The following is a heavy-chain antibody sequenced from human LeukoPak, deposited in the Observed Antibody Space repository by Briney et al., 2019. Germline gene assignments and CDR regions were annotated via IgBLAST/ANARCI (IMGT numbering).Heavy chain of an antibody. V-gene: IGHV3-21*01. CDR1: GFTFSSYS. J-gene: IGHJ3*02. CDR3: ARDLYSYGFYAFDI. Sequence: GGSLRLSCAAFGFTFSSYSMNWVRQAPGKGLEWVSSISSSSSYIYYADSVKGRFTISRDNAKNSLYLQMNSLRAEDTAVYYCARDLYSYGFYAFDIWGQGTMVTVSS. D-gene: IGHD5-18*01. CDR2: ISSSSSYI.